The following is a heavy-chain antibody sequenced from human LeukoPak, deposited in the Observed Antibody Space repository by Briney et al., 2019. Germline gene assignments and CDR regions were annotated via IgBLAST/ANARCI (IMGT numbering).Heavy chain of an antibody. CDR3: ATAAHSGSYAPHFDY. CDR1: GYTLTELS. D-gene: IGHD1-26*01. CDR2: FDPEDGET. J-gene: IGHJ4*02. V-gene: IGHV1-24*01. Sequence: ASVKVSCKVSGYTLTELSMHWVRQAPGKGREWMGGFDPEDGETIYAQKFQGRVTMTEDTSTDTAYMELSSLRSEDTAVYYCATAAHSGSYAPHFDYWGQGTLVTVSS.